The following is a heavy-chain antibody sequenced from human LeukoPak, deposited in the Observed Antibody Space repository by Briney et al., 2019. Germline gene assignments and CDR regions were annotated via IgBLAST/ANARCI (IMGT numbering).Heavy chain of an antibody. CDR3: ARGGGDNHYFVDY. CDR2: INTDGSST. J-gene: IGHJ4*02. D-gene: IGHD2/OR15-2a*01. CDR1: GFTFSRYW. V-gene: IGHV3-74*01. Sequence: PGGSLRLSCAAYGFTFSRYWMHWVRQAPGKGLVWVSRINTDGSSTDYADSVKGRFTMSRDNSKNTLYLQMGSLRAEDMAVYYCARGGGDNHYFVDYWGQGTLVTVSS.